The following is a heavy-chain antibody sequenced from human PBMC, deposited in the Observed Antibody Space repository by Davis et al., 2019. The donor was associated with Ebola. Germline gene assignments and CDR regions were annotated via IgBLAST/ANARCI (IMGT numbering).Heavy chain of an antibody. CDR2: INAGNGNT. CDR3: ARDTQVTPFDY. D-gene: IGHD2-21*02. J-gene: IGHJ4*02. Sequence: AASVKVSCKASGYTFTSYAMHWVRQAPGQRLEWMGWINAGNGNTKYSQKFQGRVTITADKSTSTAYMELSSLRSEDTAVYYCARDTQVTPFDYWGQGTLVTVSS. CDR1: GYTFTSYA. V-gene: IGHV1-3*01.